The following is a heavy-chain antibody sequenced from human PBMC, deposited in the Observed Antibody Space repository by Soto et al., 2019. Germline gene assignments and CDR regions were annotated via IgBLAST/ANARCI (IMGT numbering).Heavy chain of an antibody. Sequence: PSETLSLTCTVSGGSISSSGYYWGWIRQPPGKGLEWIGSIYYSGSTYYNPSLKSRVTISVDTSKNQFSLKLTSVTAADTAVYYCARVRDWFDPWGQGTLVTVSS. CDR2: IYYSGST. CDR1: GGSISSSGYY. V-gene: IGHV4-39*01. J-gene: IGHJ5*02. CDR3: ARVRDWFDP. D-gene: IGHD3-3*01.